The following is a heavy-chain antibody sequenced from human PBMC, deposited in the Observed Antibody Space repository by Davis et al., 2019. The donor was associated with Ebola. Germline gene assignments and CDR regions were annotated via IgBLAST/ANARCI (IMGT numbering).Heavy chain of an antibody. D-gene: IGHD3-10*01. Sequence: GESLKISCAASGFTFSSYWMSWVRQAPGKGLEWVANIKQDGSEKYYVDSVKGRFTISRDNAKNSLYLQMNSLRAEDTAVYYCARAMVRGVIRRVASYYGMDVWGQGTTVTVSS. CDR3: ARAMVRGVIRRVASYYGMDV. CDR1: GFTFSSYW. J-gene: IGHJ6*02. V-gene: IGHV3-7*03. CDR2: IKQDGSEK.